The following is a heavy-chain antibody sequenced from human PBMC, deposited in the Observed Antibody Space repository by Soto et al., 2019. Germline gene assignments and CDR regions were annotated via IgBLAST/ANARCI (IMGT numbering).Heavy chain of an antibody. CDR2: IIPISGAA. CDR3: ARDGGHGDKGYALDL. Sequence: SVKVSCKASGGTFSNYVVNWVRQAPGQGLEWMGRIIPISGAANYAQKFQGRVTITADKSTSTSYMELSSLRSEDTAVYYCARDGGHGDKGYALDLWGQGTLVTVSS. CDR1: GGTFSNYV. V-gene: IGHV1-69*06. D-gene: IGHD4-17*01. J-gene: IGHJ4*03.